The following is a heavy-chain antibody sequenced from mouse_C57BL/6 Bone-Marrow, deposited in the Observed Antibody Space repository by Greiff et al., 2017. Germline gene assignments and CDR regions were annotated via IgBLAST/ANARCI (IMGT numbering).Heavy chain of an antibody. CDR3: ARYSPWYCDV. CDR2: IDPSDSET. J-gene: IGHJ1*03. Sequence: QVQLQQPGAELVRPGSSVKLSCKASGYTFTSYWMHWVKQRPIQGLEWIGNIDPSDSETHYNQKFKDKATLTVDKSSSTAYMQLSSLTSEDSAVYYCARYSPWYCDVWGTGTTVTVSS. CDR1: GYTFTSYW. V-gene: IGHV1-52*01.